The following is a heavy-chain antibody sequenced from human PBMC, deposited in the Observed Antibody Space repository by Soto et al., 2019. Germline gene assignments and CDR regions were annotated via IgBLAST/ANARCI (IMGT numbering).Heavy chain of an antibody. V-gene: IGHV3-21*01. CDR1: GFTFSSYS. CDR3: AVHDYGDYEYFQH. CDR2: ISSSSSYI. J-gene: IGHJ1*01. D-gene: IGHD4-17*01. Sequence: GGSLRLSCAASGFTFSSYSMNWVRQAPGKGLEWVSSISSSSSYIYYADSVKGRFTISRDNAKNSLYLQMNSLRAEDTAVYYCAVHDYGDYEYFQHWGQGTLVTVSS.